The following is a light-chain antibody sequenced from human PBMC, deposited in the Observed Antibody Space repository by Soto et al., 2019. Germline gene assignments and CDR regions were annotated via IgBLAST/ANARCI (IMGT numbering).Light chain of an antibody. J-gene: IGLJ1*01. CDR1: ISDVGSYDL. Sequence: QSVLTQPASVSGSPGQSITISCTGSISDVGSYDLVSWYQQHPGKAPKLMIYQVSRRPSGVSNRFFGSKSGNTASLAISGLQPEDEADYYCSSYTTTSNYVFGTGTNVTVL. V-gene: IGLV2-14*02. CDR3: SSYTTTSNYV. CDR2: QVS.